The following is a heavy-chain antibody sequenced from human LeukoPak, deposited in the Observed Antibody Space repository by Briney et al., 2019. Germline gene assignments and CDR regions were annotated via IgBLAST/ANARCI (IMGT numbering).Heavy chain of an antibody. CDR3: ARPYSAVIYYFDY. Sequence: ASVTVSCKASGYTFTGYYMHWVGQAPGQGLEWMGWINPKSGGTNYAQKFQGRVTMTRDTSNSTAYMELSRLRSDDTAVYYCARPYSAVIYYFDYWGQGTLVTVSS. J-gene: IGHJ4*02. CDR2: INPKSGGT. V-gene: IGHV1-2*02. D-gene: IGHD6-13*01. CDR1: GYTFTGYY.